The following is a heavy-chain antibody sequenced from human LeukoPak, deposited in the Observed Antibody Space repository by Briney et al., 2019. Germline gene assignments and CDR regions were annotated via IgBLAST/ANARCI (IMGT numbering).Heavy chain of an antibody. D-gene: IGHD3-10*01. CDR3: ASITHFDY. J-gene: IGHJ4*02. CDR1: GFTFSNYW. V-gene: IGHV3-74*03. Sequence: GGSLRLSCAASGFTFSNYWIHWVRQAPGKGLVWVSRIDNAGSITTYADSVKGRFTISRDNAENTLYLQMNSLRVEDTAVYYCASITHFDYWGQGTLVTVSS. CDR2: IDNAGSIT.